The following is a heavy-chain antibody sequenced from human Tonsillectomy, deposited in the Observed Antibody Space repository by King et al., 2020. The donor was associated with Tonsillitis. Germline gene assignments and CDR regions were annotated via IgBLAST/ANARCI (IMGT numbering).Heavy chain of an antibody. J-gene: IGHJ5*02. CDR1: GGSISSGSYY. Sequence: QLQESGPGLVKPSETLSLTCTVSGGSISSGSYYWGWIRQPPGKGLEWIGRIYYSGSTYYNPSLKSRVTISVDTSKNQFSLKLSSVTAADTAMYYCARLSWTMVRGVAWFDPWGQGTLVTVSS. CDR2: IYYSGST. D-gene: IGHD3-10*01. V-gene: IGHV4-39*07. CDR3: ARLSWTMVRGVAWFDP.